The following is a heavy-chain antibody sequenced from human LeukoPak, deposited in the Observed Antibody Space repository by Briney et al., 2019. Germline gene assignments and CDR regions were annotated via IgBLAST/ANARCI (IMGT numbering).Heavy chain of an antibody. V-gene: IGHV4-59*02. CDR3: ARYYDSSGYFSIKYFDY. D-gene: IGHD3-22*01. CDR2: IYYSGST. Sequence: PSETLSLTCTVSGDSVSSYYWSWIRQPPGKGLEWIGYIYYSGSTNYNPSLKSRVTISVDTSKNQFSLKLSSVTAADTAVYYCARYYDSSGYFSIKYFDYWGQGTLVTVSS. CDR1: GDSVSSYY. J-gene: IGHJ4*02.